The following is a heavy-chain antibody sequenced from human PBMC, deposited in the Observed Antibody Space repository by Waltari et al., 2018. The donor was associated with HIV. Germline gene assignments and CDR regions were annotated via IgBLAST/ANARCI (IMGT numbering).Heavy chain of an antibody. CDR1: GVRFSDYA. J-gene: IGHJ4*01. V-gene: IGHV3-30*04. CDR3: AREPRESIDY. Sequence: QVQLVESGGGVVQPGRSLRVSCAASGVRFSDYAIHWVRQAPGKGLELLTSFSYDGKYIHYAASVRGRFTVSGDDSQNTAYLQMTSLRVDDTAVYFCAREPRESIDYWGQGTLVTVSS. CDR2: FSYDGKYI.